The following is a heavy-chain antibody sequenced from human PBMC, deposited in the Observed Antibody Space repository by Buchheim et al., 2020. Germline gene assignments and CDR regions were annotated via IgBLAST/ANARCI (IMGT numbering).Heavy chain of an antibody. V-gene: IGHV3-48*03. CDR1: GFTFSSYE. D-gene: IGHD6-13*01. J-gene: IGHJ4*02. Sequence: EVQLVESGGGLVQPGGSLRLSCADSGFTFSSYEMKWVRQAPGKGLEWVSYLTSSGDIGYSADSVKGRFTISRDNAKTSLYLQINSLRADDTAAYYCARDLGAAGQHFDDWGQGTL. CDR3: ARDLGAAGQHFDD. CDR2: LTSSGDIG.